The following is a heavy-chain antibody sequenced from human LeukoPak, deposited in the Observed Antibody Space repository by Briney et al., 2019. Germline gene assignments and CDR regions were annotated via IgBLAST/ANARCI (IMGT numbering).Heavy chain of an antibody. Sequence: PGGSLRLSCAASEFTFSTYGMNWVRQAPGKGLEWVAVISYDGSHKYSADSVKGRFTISRDNSKNTLYLQMNSLRTEDTAVYYCARFWNDGPIDYWGQGTLVTVSS. D-gene: IGHD1-1*01. CDR3: ARFWNDGPIDY. J-gene: IGHJ4*02. CDR1: EFTFSTYG. CDR2: ISYDGSHK. V-gene: IGHV3-30*03.